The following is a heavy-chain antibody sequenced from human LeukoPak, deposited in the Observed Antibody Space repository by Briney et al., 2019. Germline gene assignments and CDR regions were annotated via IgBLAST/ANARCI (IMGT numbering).Heavy chain of an antibody. CDR2: ISSSSSTI. CDR1: GFTFSSYS. J-gene: IGHJ4*02. Sequence: GGSLRLSCAASGFTFSSYSMNWVRQAPGKGLEWVSYISSSSSTIYYADSVKGRFTISRDNAKNSLYLQMNSLRAEDTAVYYCARDELLEWLYYFDYWGQGTLVTVSS. CDR3: ARDELLEWLYYFDY. D-gene: IGHD3-3*01. V-gene: IGHV3-48*01.